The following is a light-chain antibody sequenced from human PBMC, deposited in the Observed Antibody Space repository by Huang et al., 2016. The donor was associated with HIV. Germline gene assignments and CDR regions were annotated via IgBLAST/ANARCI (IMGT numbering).Light chain of an antibody. CDR1: ETVDSQ. V-gene: IGKV3-15*01. J-gene: IGKJ2*01. Sequence: EIVMTQSPATLSVSPGERVTLSCRASETVDSQLAWYQQKPGQAPRLLLYGASTRATNIPPMFNGSGSGTRFTLTISSLQSEDFAIYYCQQYYSWPPFTFGQGTKLEIK. CDR3: QQYYSWPPFT. CDR2: GAS.